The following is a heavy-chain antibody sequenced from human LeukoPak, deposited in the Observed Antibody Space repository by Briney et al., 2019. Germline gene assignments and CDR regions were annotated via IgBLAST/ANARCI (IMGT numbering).Heavy chain of an antibody. J-gene: IGHJ4*02. CDR1: GFTFSSYG. CDR3: ARASGGYYDSSGSFDY. Sequence: GRSLRLSCAASGFTFSSYGMHWVRQAPGKGLEWVAVIWYDGSNKYYADSVKGRFTISRDNSKNTLYLQMNSLRAEDTAVYHCARASGGYYDSSGSFDYWGQGTLVTVSS. CDR2: IWYDGSNK. D-gene: IGHD3-22*01. V-gene: IGHV3-33*01.